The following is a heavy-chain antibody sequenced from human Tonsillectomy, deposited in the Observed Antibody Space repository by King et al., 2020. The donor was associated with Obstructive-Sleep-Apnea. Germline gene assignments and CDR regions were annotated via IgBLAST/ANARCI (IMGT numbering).Heavy chain of an antibody. D-gene: IGHD1-26*01. CDR2: IKARSFGGTT. Sequence: VQLVESGGGLVKPGGSLRLSCAASGFTFSNAWLSWFRRTAGKGLDWVVRIKARSFGGTTDYAAPVKGRLTISRDDSKNTLYLQINSLKTEDTAVYYCTTLEWEDYWGQGTLVTVSS. V-gene: IGHV3-15*01. CDR3: TTLEWEDY. J-gene: IGHJ4*02. CDR1: GFTFSNAW.